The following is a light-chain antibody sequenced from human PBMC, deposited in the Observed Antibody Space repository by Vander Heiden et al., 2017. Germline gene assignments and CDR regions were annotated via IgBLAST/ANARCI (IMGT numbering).Light chain of an antibody. J-gene: IGLJ3*02. Sequence: SYDLTQTPPVSVSPGQTAHHPCSGEKLGDKYVCWYQQKPGQSAVLVMFQDNRRPSGIPERFSGSNSKNTATLTIRGTQTLDEADYYCQTWDSPTSGVFGGGTKLTVL. CDR2: QDN. CDR1: KLGDKY. V-gene: IGLV3-1*01. CDR3: QTWDSPTSGV.